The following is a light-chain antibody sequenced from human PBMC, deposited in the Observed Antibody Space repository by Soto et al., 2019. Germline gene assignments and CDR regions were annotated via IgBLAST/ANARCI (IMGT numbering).Light chain of an antibody. CDR2: GAS. Sequence: EMVLTQSPGTLSLSPGERATLSCRASQSVSSSYLAWYQQKPGQAPRLLIYGASIRLTGIPDRFSGSGSGTDFTLTISRLEPEDFAVYYCQQYGSSLRTFGQGTKV. CDR3: QQYGSSLRT. CDR1: QSVSSSY. J-gene: IGKJ1*01. V-gene: IGKV3-20*01.